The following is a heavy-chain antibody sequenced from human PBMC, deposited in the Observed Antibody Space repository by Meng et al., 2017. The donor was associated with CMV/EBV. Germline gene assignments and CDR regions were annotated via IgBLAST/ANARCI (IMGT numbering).Heavy chain of an antibody. CDR1: GYTFTGYY. D-gene: IGHD1-26*01. V-gene: IGHV1-2*02. CDR3: ASIVSGGYLQLPDY. J-gene: IGHJ4*02. CDR2: INPNSGGT. Sequence: ASVKVSCKASGYTFTGYYMHWVRQAPGQGLEWMGWINPNSGGTNYAQKFQGRVTMTRETSISTAYMELSRLRSDDTAVYYCASIVSGGYLQLPDYWGQGTLVTVSS.